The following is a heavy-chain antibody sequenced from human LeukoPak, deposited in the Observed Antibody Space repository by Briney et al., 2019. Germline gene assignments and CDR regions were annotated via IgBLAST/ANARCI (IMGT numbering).Heavy chain of an antibody. Sequence: PSETLSLTCAVSGDSFSSHYWTWIRQPPGKGLEWIGYISYIGSTNYNPSLKSRVTISIDTSKNQFSLKLSSVTAADTAVYYCARDLVTVTKGFDIWGQGAMVSVSS. V-gene: IGHV4-59*11. J-gene: IGHJ3*02. CDR1: GDSFSSHY. CDR3: ARDLVTVTKGFDI. CDR2: ISYIGST. D-gene: IGHD4-17*01.